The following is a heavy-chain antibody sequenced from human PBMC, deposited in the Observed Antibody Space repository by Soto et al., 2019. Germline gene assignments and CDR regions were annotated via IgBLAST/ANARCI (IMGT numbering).Heavy chain of an antibody. V-gene: IGHV1-58*01. CDR2: IVVGSGNT. D-gene: IGHD6-19*01. Sequence: SVKVSCKASGFTFTSSAVQWVRQARGQRLEWIGWIVVGSGNTNYAQKFQERVTITRDMSTSTAYMELSSLRSEDTAVYYCAAVASLPYSSGWTTAYYYYGMDVWGQGTTVTVSS. CDR1: GFTFTSSA. J-gene: IGHJ6*02. CDR3: AAVASLPYSSGWTTAYYYYGMDV.